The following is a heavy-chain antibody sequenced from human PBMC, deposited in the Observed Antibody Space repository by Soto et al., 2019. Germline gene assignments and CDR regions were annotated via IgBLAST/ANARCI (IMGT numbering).Heavy chain of an antibody. CDR3: ARSRKGYYDGSGESGFDP. V-gene: IGHV1-3*01. Sequence: GASVKVSCKASGYTFTSYAMHWVRQAPGQRLEWMGWINAGNGNTKYSQKFQGRVTITRDTSASTAYMELSSLRSEDTAVYYCARSRKGYYDGSGESGFDPWGQGTLVTVSS. CDR1: GYTFTSYA. D-gene: IGHD3-22*01. J-gene: IGHJ5*02. CDR2: INAGNGNT.